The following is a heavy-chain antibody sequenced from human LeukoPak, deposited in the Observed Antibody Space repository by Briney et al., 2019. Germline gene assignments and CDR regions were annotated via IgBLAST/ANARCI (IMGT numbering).Heavy chain of an antibody. Sequence: SETLSLTCTVSGGSISSYYWSWIRQPPGKGLEWIGYIYYSGSTNYNPSLKSRVTISEDTSKNQFSLKLSSVTAADTAVYYCARASNEYYYYGMDVWGQGTTVTVSS. CDR3: ARASNEYYYYGMDV. CDR1: GGSISSYY. J-gene: IGHJ6*02. D-gene: IGHD1-1*01. V-gene: IGHV4-59*01. CDR2: IYYSGST.